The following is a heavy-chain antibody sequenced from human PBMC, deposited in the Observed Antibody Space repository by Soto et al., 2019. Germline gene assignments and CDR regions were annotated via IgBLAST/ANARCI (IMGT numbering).Heavy chain of an antibody. J-gene: IGHJ6*02. CDR2: IIPIFDTT. V-gene: IGHV1-69*01. CDR1: GGTFSTYG. Sequence: QVQLVQSGAEVKKPGYSVKVSCKASGGTFSTYGINWVRQAPGQGLEWMGGIIPIFDTTNYAQKFQGKITITADESTSTVYMELSSLRSEDTAVYYCARYEAAAATSGMDVWGQGTTVTVSS. D-gene: IGHD6-13*01. CDR3: ARYEAAAATSGMDV.